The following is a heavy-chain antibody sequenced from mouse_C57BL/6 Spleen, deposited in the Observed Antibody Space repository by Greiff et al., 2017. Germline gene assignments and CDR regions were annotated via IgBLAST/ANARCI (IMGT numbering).Heavy chain of an antibody. CDR2: INYDGSST. D-gene: IGHD2-2*01. CDR1: GFTFSDYY. CDR3: AREGYGYDGGCFDY. J-gene: IGHJ2*01. Sequence: DVKLVESEGGLVQPGSSMKLSCTASGFTFSDYYMAWVRQVPEKGLEWVANINYDGSSTYYLDSLKSRFIISRDNAKNILYLQMSSLKSEDTATYYCAREGYGYDGGCFDYWGQGTTLTVSS. V-gene: IGHV5-16*01.